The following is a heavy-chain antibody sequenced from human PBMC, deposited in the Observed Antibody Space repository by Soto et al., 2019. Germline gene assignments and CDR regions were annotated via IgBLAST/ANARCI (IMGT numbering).Heavy chain of an antibody. CDR1: GFTFSSYA. J-gene: IGHJ6*02. CDR3: AKDLDIVVVVAHYGMDV. V-gene: IGHV3-23*01. CDR2: ISGSGGST. D-gene: IGHD2-15*01. Sequence: PGGSLRLSCAASGFTFSSYAMSWVRQAPGKGLEWVSAISGSGGSTYYADSVKGRFTISRDNSKNTLYLQMNSLRAEDTAVYYCAKDLDIVVVVAHYGMDVWGQRTTVTVSS.